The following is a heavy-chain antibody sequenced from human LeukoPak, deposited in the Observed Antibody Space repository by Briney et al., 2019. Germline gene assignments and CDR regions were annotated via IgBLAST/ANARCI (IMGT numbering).Heavy chain of an antibody. V-gene: IGHV3-30*03. J-gene: IGHJ4*02. D-gene: IGHD3-22*01. Sequence: GGSLRLSCAPSGFTFSRHGMHWVRQAPGKGLEWVAVISYDGSDKYYADSVKGRFTISRDNSKNTLYLQMNSLRAEDTAVYYCARTPTSYYYDSSGLNLGFDYWGQGTLVTVSS. CDR3: ARTPTSYYYDSSGLNLGFDY. CDR1: GFTFSRHG. CDR2: ISYDGSDK.